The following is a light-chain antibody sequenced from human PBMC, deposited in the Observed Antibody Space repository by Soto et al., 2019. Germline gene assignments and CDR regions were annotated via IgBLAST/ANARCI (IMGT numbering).Light chain of an antibody. CDR1: QSLSSW. CDR3: QQYNSFPYT. J-gene: IGKJ2*01. CDR2: KAS. Sequence: DIPMTQSPSTLSASVGDRVTITCRASQSLSSWLGWYQHKSGKAPNLLISKASSLESGVPSRFSGSGSGTEFTLTTSSLPSDGFATYYCQQYNSFPYTFGQGTKREIK. V-gene: IGKV1-5*03.